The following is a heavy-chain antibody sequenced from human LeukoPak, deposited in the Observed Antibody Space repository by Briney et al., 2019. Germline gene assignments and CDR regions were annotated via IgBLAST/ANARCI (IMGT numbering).Heavy chain of an antibody. CDR2: ISGSGGST. Sequence: GGSLRLSCAASGFTFSGYAMGWVRQAPGKGLEWVSAISGSGGSTYYADSVKGRFTISRDNSKNTLYLQMSSLRAEDTAVYYCANREDDYFDYWGQGTLVTVSS. V-gene: IGHV3-23*01. CDR3: ANREDDYFDY. CDR1: GFTFSGYA. J-gene: IGHJ4*02.